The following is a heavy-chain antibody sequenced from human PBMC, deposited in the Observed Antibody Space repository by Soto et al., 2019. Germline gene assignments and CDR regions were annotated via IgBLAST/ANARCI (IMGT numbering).Heavy chain of an antibody. CDR1: GFTFSSYG. CDR3: ATGHYYDSSGPEFRGPVGNGGPHRFVP. V-gene: IGHV3-30*03. Sequence: QVQLVESGGGVVQPGRSLRLSCAASGFTFSSYGMHWVRQAPGKGLEWVAVISYDGSNKYYADSVKGRFTISRDNSKNTLYLQMNSLRAEDTAVYYCATGHYYDSSGPEFRGPVGNGGPHRFVPWGQGTLVTVSS. D-gene: IGHD3-22*01. J-gene: IGHJ5*02. CDR2: ISYDGSNK.